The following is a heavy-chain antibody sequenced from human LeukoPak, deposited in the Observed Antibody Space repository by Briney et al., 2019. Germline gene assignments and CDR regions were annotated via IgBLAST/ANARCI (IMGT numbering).Heavy chain of an antibody. V-gene: IGHV3-30*04. J-gene: IGHJ4*02. CDR1: GFTFSSYA. D-gene: IGHD4-17*01. CDR3: AKDASTVTLHADY. Sequence: PGGSLRLSCAASGFTFSSYAMNWVRQAPGKGLEWVAVLSYDGSNSYYADSVKGRFTISRDNSKNTLYLQMNSLRPEDTAVYYCAKDASTVTLHADYWGQGTLVTVSS. CDR2: LSYDGSNS.